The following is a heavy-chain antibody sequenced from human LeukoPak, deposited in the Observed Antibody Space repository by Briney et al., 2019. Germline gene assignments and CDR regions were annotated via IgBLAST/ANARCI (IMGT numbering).Heavy chain of an antibody. CDR2: INPSSGST. Sequence: GASVKVSCKASGYTFTGYYMHWVRQAPGQGLEWMGIINPSSGSTTYAQKFQGRVTMTRDTSTSTVYMELSSLRSEDTAVYYCARDSMPGSKLDYWGQGTLVTVSS. V-gene: IGHV1-46*01. J-gene: IGHJ4*02. D-gene: IGHD2/OR15-2a*01. CDR1: GYTFTGYY. CDR3: ARDSMPGSKLDY.